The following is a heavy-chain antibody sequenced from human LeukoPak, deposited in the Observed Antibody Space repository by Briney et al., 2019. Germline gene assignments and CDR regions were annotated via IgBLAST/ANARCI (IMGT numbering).Heavy chain of an antibody. V-gene: IGHV4-39*07. CDR3: ARVPPVTSVDY. D-gene: IGHD2/OR15-2a*01. J-gene: IGHJ4*02. CDR2: FYYRGNT. CDR1: GGSISGSTYY. Sequence: SETLSLTCTVSGGSISGSTYYWGWIRQPPGGGLEWIGSFYYRGNTYYNPSLKSRVTISVDTSKNQFSLKLSSVTAADTAVYYCARVPPVTSVDYWGQGTLVTVSS.